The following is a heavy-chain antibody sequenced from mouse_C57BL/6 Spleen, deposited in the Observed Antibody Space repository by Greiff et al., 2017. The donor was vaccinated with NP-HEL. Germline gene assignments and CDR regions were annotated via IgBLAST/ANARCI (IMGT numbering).Heavy chain of an antibody. J-gene: IGHJ3*01. Sequence: VQLKESGAELVRPGSSVKMSCKTSGYTFTSYGINWVKQRPGQGLEWIGYIYIGNGYTEYNEKFKGKATLTSDTSSSTAYLQLSSLTSEDTAVYYCASWGLPRFAYWGQGTLVTVSA. D-gene: IGHD3-1*01. V-gene: IGHV1-58*01. CDR2: IYIGNGYT. CDR1: GYTFTSYG. CDR3: ASWGLPRFAY.